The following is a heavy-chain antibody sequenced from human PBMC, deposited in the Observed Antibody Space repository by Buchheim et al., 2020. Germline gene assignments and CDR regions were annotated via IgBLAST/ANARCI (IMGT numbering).Heavy chain of an antibody. CDR3: AKDPYSSSWLPEY. CDR2: LSFDGTVT. Sequence: QVQLVESGGGVVQPGRSLRLSCSASGFTFDSYGMHWVRPAPGEGLEWVASLSFDGTVTYYADSLKGRFTIYRDNFKSTLFLQMKNLRPTDTAVYFCAKDPYSSSWLPEYWGQGT. J-gene: IGHJ4*02. D-gene: IGHD6-13*01. CDR1: GFTFDSYG. V-gene: IGHV3-30*18.